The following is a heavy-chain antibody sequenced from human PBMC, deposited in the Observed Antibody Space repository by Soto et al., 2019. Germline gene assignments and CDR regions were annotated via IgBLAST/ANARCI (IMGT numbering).Heavy chain of an antibody. D-gene: IGHD2-15*01. Sequence: EASVKVSCKASGYTFTSYYMHWVRQAPGQGLEWMGIINPSGGSTSYAQKFQGRVTMTRDTSTSAVYMELSSLRSEDTAVYYCARDPRRGIVVVVVHDAFDIWGQGTMVTGSS. CDR2: INPSGGST. V-gene: IGHV1-46*03. J-gene: IGHJ3*02. CDR3: ARDPRRGIVVVVVHDAFDI. CDR1: GYTFTSYY.